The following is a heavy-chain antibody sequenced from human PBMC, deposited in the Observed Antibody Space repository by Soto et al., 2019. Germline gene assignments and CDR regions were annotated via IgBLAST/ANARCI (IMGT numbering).Heavy chain of an antibody. CDR2: IYYSGRT. J-gene: IGHJ6*02. CDR3: APRGYPDHGMDF. D-gene: IGHD5-12*01. V-gene: IGHV4-39*01. CDR1: GGSISSSSYY. Sequence: RSLTCTVAGGSISSSSYYWAGFRQPPGKGLEWIESIYYSGRTYYTPSLKSRVTISADTSKNQFSLKLSSVPAADTAVYYWAPRGYPDHGMDFCGRGTRVT.